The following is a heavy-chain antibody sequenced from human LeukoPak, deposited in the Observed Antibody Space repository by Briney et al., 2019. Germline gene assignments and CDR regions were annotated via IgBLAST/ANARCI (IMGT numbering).Heavy chain of an antibody. CDR1: GGSISSSSYY. D-gene: IGHD2-2*02. Sequence: SETLSLTCTVSGGSISSSSYYWGWIRQPPGKGLEWIGSIYYSGSTYYNPSLKSRVTISVDTSKNQFSLKLSSVTAADTAVYYCARGYCSSTSCYRMLDYWGQGTLVTVSS. CDR3: ARGYCSSTSCYRMLDY. CDR2: IYYSGST. J-gene: IGHJ4*02. V-gene: IGHV4-39*07.